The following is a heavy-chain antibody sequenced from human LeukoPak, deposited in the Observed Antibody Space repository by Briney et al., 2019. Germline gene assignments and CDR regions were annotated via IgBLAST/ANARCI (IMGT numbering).Heavy chain of an antibody. CDR1: GFSFSAYA. D-gene: IGHD1-26*01. CDR2: ISAGGATI. J-gene: IGHJ6*03. V-gene: IGHV3-23*01. CDR3: AKDSGGTYFYYYYYMDV. Sequence: GGSLRLSCAASGFSFSAYAMSWVRQAPGKGLEWVSAISAGGATIYYADSVKGRFTVSRDNSKNTLYLHMNSLRAEDTAIYYCAKDSGGTYFYYYYYMDVWGKGTTVTVSS.